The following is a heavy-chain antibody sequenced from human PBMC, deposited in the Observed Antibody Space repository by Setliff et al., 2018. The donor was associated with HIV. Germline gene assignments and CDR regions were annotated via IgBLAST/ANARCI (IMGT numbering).Heavy chain of an antibody. D-gene: IGHD3-16*02. Sequence: GGSLRLSCAASGFTFSSYAMHWVRQAPGKGLEWVAVISYDGSNKYYADPVKGRFTISRDNSKNTLYLQMHNLRADDTAVYYCAKRRVSNIGPGDYWGQGTLVTVSS. J-gene: IGHJ4*02. CDR2: ISYDGSNK. CDR3: AKRRVSNIGPGDY. CDR1: GFTFSSYA. V-gene: IGHV3-30*04.